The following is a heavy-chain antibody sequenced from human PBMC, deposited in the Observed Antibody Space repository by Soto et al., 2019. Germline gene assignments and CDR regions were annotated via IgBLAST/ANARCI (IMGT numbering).Heavy chain of an antibody. CDR2: ISSSSSTI. CDR1: GFTFSSYS. D-gene: IGHD1-1*01. Sequence: EVQLVESGGGLVQPGGSLRLSCAASGFTFSSYSMNWVRQAPGKGLEWVSYISSSSSTIYYADSVKGRFTISRDNVKNALYLQMNSLRDEGTAVYYCASELAALNRFGPWGQGSLVTVSS. CDR3: ASELAALNRFGP. J-gene: IGHJ5*02. V-gene: IGHV3-48*02.